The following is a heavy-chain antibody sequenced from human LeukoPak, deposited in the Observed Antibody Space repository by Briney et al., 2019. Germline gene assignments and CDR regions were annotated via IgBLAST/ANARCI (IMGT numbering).Heavy chain of an antibody. CDR2: INAGNGNT. V-gene: IGHV1-3*01. CDR1: GYTFTTSV. Sequence: ASVKVSCKASGYTFTTSVMHWVRQAPGQRLEWMGWINAGNGNTNCSQRFQGRVTITRDTSATTAYMDLSGLRSEDTAVYYCARPFRGVSGYDAYDIWGQGTLVTVS. D-gene: IGHD3-10*01. CDR3: ARPFRGVSGYDAYDI. J-gene: IGHJ3*02.